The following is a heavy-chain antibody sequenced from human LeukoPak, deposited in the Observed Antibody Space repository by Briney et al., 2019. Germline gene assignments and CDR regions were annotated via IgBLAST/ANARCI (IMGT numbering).Heavy chain of an antibody. CDR3: ARVTAGGREYYFDY. J-gene: IGHJ4*02. CDR1: GGSISSSNW. D-gene: IGHD6-13*01. Sequence: SETLSLTCAVSGGSISSSNWWSWVRQPPGKGLEWIGEIYHSGSTNYNPSLKSRVTISVDKSKNQFSLKLSSVTAADTAIYYCARVTAGGREYYFDYWGQGTLVTVSS. V-gene: IGHV4-4*02. CDR2: IYHSGST.